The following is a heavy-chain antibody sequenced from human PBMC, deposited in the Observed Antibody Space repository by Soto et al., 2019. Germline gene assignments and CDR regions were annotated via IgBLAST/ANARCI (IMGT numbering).Heavy chain of an antibody. CDR2: LYYSGRT. Sequence: QVQLQESGPGLVKPSQTLSLTCTVSGGSISSDDYFWSWIRQPPGRGLEWIGCLYYSGRTYYTPSLESRVSISVDTSKNQFSLRLTSVTAADTAVYYCARDRPSYGDYVRSFYSFCVDVWGQGTTVTVSS. D-gene: IGHD4-17*01. CDR1: GGSISSDDYF. J-gene: IGHJ6*02. V-gene: IGHV4-30-4*01. CDR3: ARDRPSYGDYVRSFYSFCVDV.